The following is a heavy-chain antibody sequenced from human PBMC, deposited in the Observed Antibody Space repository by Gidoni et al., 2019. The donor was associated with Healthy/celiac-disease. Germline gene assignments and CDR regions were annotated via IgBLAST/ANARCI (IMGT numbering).Heavy chain of an antibody. V-gene: IGHV1-46*03. CDR2: INPSGGST. D-gene: IGHD3-3*01. Sequence: QVQLVQSGAEVKKPGASVKVSCKASGYTFTSYYMHWVRQAPVQGREWMGIINPSGGSTSYAQKFQGRVTMTRDTSTSTVYMELSSLRSEDTAVYYCASGYDFWSGYYKDPYYYYGMDVWGQGTTVTVSS. CDR1: GYTFTSYY. CDR3: ASGYDFWSGYYKDPYYYYGMDV. J-gene: IGHJ6*02.